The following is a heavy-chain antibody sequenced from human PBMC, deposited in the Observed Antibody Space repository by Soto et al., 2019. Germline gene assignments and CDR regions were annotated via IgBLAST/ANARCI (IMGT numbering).Heavy chain of an antibody. Sequence: PSETLPLPYTVFEGTIIGHCCRRILKNPVKGLEWMGEMNHSGSTNYNPSLKSRVTTSVDTSKKPFYLKMSSVTAEDTAVSYCERGHLRYFRWLLVYYFDYWGQGTLVIVSS. J-gene: IGHJ4*02. CDR2: MNHSGST. CDR3: ERGHLRYFRWLLVYYFDY. CDR1: EGTIIGHC. D-gene: IGHD3-9*01. V-gene: IGHV4-34*01.